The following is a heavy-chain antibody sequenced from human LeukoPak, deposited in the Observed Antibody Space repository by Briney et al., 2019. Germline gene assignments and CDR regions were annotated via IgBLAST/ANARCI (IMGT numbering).Heavy chain of an antibody. Sequence: SETLSLTCTVSGGSISSYSLSWIRQPAGKGLEWIGYIYYSGSTNYNPSLKSRVTISVDTSKNQFSLKLSSVTAADTAVYYCARIGDGYNFAYYFDYWGQGTLVTVSS. CDR1: GGSISSYS. CDR3: ARIGDGYNFAYYFDY. D-gene: IGHD5-24*01. V-gene: IGHV4-59*01. J-gene: IGHJ4*02. CDR2: IYYSGST.